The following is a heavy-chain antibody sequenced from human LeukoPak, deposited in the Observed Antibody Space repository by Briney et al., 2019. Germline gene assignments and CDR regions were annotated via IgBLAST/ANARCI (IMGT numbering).Heavy chain of an antibody. CDR2: INPSGGST. CDR1: GYTFTSYY. CDR3: ARDPPHSSGWYAFDI. V-gene: IGHV1-46*01. D-gene: IGHD6-19*01. Sequence: ASVKVSCKASGYTFTSYYMHWVRQAPGQGLEWMGIINPSGGSTSYAQKFQGRVTMTRDTSTSTVYMELSSLRSEDTAVYYRARDPPHSSGWYAFDIWGQGTMVTVSS. J-gene: IGHJ3*02.